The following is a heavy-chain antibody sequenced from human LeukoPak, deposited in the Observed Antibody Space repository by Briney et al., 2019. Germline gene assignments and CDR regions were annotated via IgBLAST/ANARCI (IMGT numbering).Heavy chain of an antibody. CDR3: ARARRDLLAFDL. V-gene: IGHV4-59*01. D-gene: IGHD1-26*01. Sequence: SETLSLTCTVSGGSISSYYWSWIRQPPGKGLEWIGYIYYGGSTNYNPSLKSRVTISVDTSKNQFSLKLSSVTAADTAVYYCARARRDLLAFDLWGQGTMVTVSS. CDR1: GGSISSYY. J-gene: IGHJ3*01. CDR2: IYYGGST.